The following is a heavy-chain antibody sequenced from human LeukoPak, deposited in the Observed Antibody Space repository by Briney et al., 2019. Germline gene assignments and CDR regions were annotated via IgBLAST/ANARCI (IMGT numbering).Heavy chain of an antibody. CDR3: ARGGGRKYDY. CDR2: NT. Sequence: ASVKVSCKASGYGFNNYGITWVRQAPGQGLEWMGYNTNYARKFQGRVTMTTDTSTSTAYMELRSLRSDDTAVYYCARGGGRKYDYWGQGTLVTVSS. D-gene: IGHD3-10*01. J-gene: IGHJ4*02. V-gene: IGHV1-18*01. CDR1: GYGFNNYG.